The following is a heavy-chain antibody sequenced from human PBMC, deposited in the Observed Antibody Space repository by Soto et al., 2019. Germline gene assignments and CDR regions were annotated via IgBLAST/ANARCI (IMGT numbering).Heavy chain of an antibody. D-gene: IGHD6-13*01. CDR2: IYYSGST. CDR3: ARVRYSSFVLGAFDI. V-gene: IGHV4-30-4*01. J-gene: IGHJ3*02. CDR1: GGSISSGDYY. Sequence: SETLSLTCTVSGGSISSGDYYLSWIRQPPGKGLEWIGYIYYSGSTYYNPSLKSRVTISVDTSKNQFSLKLSSVTAADTAVYYCARVRYSSFVLGAFDIWGQGTMVTVSS.